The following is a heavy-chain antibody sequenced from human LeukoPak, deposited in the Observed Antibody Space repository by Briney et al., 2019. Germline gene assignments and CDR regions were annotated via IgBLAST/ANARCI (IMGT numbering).Heavy chain of an antibody. Sequence: SETLSLTCAVSGYSIGSGFYWGWIRQPPGKGLEWIGYIYHSGSTYYNPSLKSRVTISVDRSKNQFSLKLSSVTAADTAVYYCARVYSMVFGPWGQGTLVTVSS. V-gene: IGHV4-38-2*01. CDR2: IYHSGST. CDR1: GYSIGSGFY. CDR3: ARVYSMVFGP. D-gene: IGHD3-10*01. J-gene: IGHJ5*02.